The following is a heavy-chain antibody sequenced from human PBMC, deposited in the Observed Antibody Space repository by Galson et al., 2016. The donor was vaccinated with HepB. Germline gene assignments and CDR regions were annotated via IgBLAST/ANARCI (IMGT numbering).Heavy chain of an antibody. D-gene: IGHD6-6*01. J-gene: IGHJ4*02. CDR2: GYFTGDT. V-gene: IGHV4-39*01. CDR1: GGSVSSPNYY. Sequence: SETLSLTCTVSGGSVSSPNYYWGWIRQTPGKGLEWIGIGYFTGDTYYNPSLTGRVTISVDTSKNQFSLSLTSVTAADTAIYYCASEHTTSSLDYWGQGTLVTVSS. CDR3: ASEHTTSSLDY.